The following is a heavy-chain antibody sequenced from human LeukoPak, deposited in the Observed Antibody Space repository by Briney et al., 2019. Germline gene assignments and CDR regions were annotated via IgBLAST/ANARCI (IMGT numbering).Heavy chain of an antibody. CDR2: IYTSGST. V-gene: IGHV4-61*02. D-gene: IGHD5-18*01. CDR3: ARDLYTGDSAVDYFDY. CDR1: GGSISSGNYY. J-gene: IGHJ4*02. Sequence: TLSLTCTVSGGSISSGNYYWSWIRQPAGKGLEWIGRIYTSGSTNYNPSLKSRVTISVDTSRNQFSLKLTSVTAADTAVYYCARDLYTGDSAVDYFDYWGQGTLVTVSS.